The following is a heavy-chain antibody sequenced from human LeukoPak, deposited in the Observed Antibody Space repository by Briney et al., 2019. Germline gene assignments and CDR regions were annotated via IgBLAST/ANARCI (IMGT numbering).Heavy chain of an antibody. D-gene: IGHD6-13*01. CDR2: ISSSSSYI. J-gene: IGHJ3*02. V-gene: IGHV3-21*01. CDR1: GFTFSDYY. Sequence: GGSLRLSCAASGFTFSDYYMNWVRQAPGKGLEWVSSISSSSSYIYYADSVKGRFTISRDNAKNSLYLQMNSLRAEDTAVYYCARDLEQQLAGGAFDIWGQGTMVTVSS. CDR3: ARDLEQQLAGGAFDI.